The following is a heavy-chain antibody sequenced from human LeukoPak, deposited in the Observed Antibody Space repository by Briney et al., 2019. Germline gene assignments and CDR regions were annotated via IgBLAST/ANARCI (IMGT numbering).Heavy chain of an antibody. V-gene: IGHV3-23*01. J-gene: IGHJ4*02. CDR3: ARVATLEVFYFDTIGGDY. CDR2: ISGSGGNI. CDR1: GFTFSSYA. D-gene: IGHD3-22*01. Sequence: PGGSLRLSCAASGFTFSSYAMSWVRQAPGKGLEWVSSISGSGGNIYYADSVKGRFTISRDNSKNTLYLQMNSLRAEDTAVYFCARVATLEVFYFDTIGGDYWGLGTLVTVSS.